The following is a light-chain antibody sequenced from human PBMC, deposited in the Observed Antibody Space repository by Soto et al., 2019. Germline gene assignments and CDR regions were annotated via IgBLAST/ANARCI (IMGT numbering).Light chain of an antibody. CDR1: QSVSSSY. V-gene: IGKV3-20*01. CDR2: GAS. CDR3: QHYDNSPVT. J-gene: IGKJ5*01. Sequence: EIVLTQSPGTLSLFPGERATLSCRASQSVSSSYLAWYQQKPGQAPRLLIFGASSRATGIQDRFSGSGSGTDFSLTIRRLEPEDFAVYYCQHYDNSPVTFGQGTRLEIK.